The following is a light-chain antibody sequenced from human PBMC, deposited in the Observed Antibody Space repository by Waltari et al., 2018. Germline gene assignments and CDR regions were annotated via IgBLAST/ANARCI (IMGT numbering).Light chain of an antibody. CDR3: MQALQTPRT. J-gene: IGKJ1*01. Sequence: DIVMTQSPVSLPVTTGEPASISCRSSQSLLHSNTHNYLDWYVQKPGQSPQLLIYLGSNRASGVPDRFSGRGSGTYFTLKISRVETEDVGVYYCMQALQTPRTFGQGTKVEI. CDR2: LGS. CDR1: QSLLHSNTHNY. V-gene: IGKV2-28*01.